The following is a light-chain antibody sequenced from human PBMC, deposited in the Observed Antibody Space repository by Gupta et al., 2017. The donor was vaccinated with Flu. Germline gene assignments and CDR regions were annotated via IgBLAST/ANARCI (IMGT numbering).Light chain of an antibody. CDR1: QSVSSSY. V-gene: IGKV3-20*01. CDR2: GAS. Sequence: EILLTHSPGTLSLSPGERAIRFVRASQSVSSSYLDWYQQKPGQAPRLLLYGASSRDTGIPDRFSGSGSGTDFTLTISRLEPEDFVVYYFQQYGSSPYSFGQGTKLEIK. CDR3: QQYGSSPYS. J-gene: IGKJ2*03.